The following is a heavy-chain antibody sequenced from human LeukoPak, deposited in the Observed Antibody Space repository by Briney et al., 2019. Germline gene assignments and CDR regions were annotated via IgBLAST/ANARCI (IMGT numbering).Heavy chain of an antibody. J-gene: IGHJ5*02. CDR2: INWNSGSR. CDR1: GFTFDDYA. V-gene: IGHV3-9*01. CDR3: ARAPSSGWYNNWFDP. Sequence: GRSLRLSCTASGFTFDDYAMHWVRQVPGKGLEWVSGINWNSGSRDYADSVKGRFTISRDNAKNSLYLQMNSLRAEDTAVYYCARAPSSGWYNNWFDPWGQGTLVTVSS. D-gene: IGHD6-19*01.